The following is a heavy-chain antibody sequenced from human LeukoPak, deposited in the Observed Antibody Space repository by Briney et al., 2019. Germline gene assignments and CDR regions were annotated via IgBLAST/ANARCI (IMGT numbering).Heavy chain of an antibody. V-gene: IGHV3-48*03. CDR2: ISSSGSIM. D-gene: IGHD3-9*01. J-gene: IGHJ4*02. CDR1: GFTFSSFQ. CDR3: ARTPTYYDILTDYPYYFDY. Sequence: GGSLRLSCVASGFTFSSFQTNWVRQAPGKGLEWVSYISSSGSIMFYADSVKGRFTISRDNAKNSLYLHMNSLRAEDTAVYYCARTPTYYDILTDYPYYFDYWGQGTLVTASS.